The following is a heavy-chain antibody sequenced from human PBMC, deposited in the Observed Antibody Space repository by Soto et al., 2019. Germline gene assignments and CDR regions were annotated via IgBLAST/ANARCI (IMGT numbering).Heavy chain of an antibody. Sequence: QVQLVQSGAEVKKPGASVKVSCRTSGYSFTSYYIHWVRQAPGQGLAWMGLINPNGGSTSNAQRFLGRVTMTIDTSTTTVYMELSSLRSDDTAVYYCARGAFVSFWGQGTLVTVSS. D-gene: IGHD2-15*01. V-gene: IGHV1-46*03. CDR3: ARGAFVSF. CDR2: INPNGGST. CDR1: GYSFTSYY. J-gene: IGHJ4*02.